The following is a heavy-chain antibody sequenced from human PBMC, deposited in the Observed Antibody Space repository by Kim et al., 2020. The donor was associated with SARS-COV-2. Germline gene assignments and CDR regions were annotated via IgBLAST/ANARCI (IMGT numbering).Heavy chain of an antibody. V-gene: IGHV1-69*06. D-gene: IGHD6-13*01. J-gene: IGHJ6*02. Sequence: SVKVSCKASGGTFSNYGFSWVRQAPGQGLEWMGKIIPIFGTANYAQKFQGTITIIADKSTSTAYMELSSLTSEDTAVYYCAREIAAAAPMDVWGQGTTV. CDR1: GGTFSNYG. CDR3: AREIAAAAPMDV. CDR2: IIPIFGTA.